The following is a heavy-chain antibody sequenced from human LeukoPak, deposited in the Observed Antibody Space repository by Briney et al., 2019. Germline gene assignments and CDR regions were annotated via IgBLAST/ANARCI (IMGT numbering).Heavy chain of an antibody. CDR3: ARGRPKDIVVVPAAMLRWFDP. J-gene: IGHJ5*02. Sequence: KPSETLSLTCAASGYSISSGYHWGWIRQPPGKGLEWIGSIYHSGSTYYNPSLKSRVTISVDTSKNQFSLKLSSVTAADTAVYYCARGRPKDIVVVPAAMLRWFDPWGQGTLVTVSS. D-gene: IGHD2-2*01. CDR1: GYSISSGYH. CDR2: IYHSGST. V-gene: IGHV4-38-2*01.